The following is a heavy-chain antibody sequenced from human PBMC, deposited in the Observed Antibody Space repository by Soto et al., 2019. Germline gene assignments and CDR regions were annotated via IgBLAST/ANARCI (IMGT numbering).Heavy chain of an antibody. D-gene: IGHD6-19*01. V-gene: IGHV3-74*01. CDR3: ARDRSADRFVQYFQH. Sequence: GGSLRLCCTASGFTFNNKWMHWVRQAPGKGLVSLSRIDGAAATTNYADSVKGRFTISRDNAQNSLYLQMNSLTSEDTAVYYCARDRSADRFVQYFQHWGPGTLVT. CDR2: IDGAAATT. J-gene: IGHJ1*01. CDR1: GFTFNNKW.